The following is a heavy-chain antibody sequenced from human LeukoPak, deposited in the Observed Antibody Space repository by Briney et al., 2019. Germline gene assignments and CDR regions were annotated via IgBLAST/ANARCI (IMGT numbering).Heavy chain of an antibody. J-gene: IGHJ3*02. CDR2: ISYDGSNK. Sequence: PGRSLRLSCAASGFTFSSYAMHWVRQAPGKGLEWVAVISYDGSNKYYADSVKGRFTISRDNSKNTLYLQMNSLRAEDTAVYYCARQGYSYGYGEAFDIWGQGTMVTVSS. D-gene: IGHD5-18*01. CDR1: GFTFSSYA. CDR3: ARQGYSYGYGEAFDI. V-gene: IGHV3-30-3*01.